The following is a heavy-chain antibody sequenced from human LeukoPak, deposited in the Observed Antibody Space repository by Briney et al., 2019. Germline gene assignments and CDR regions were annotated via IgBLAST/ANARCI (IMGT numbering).Heavy chain of an antibody. CDR3: AKNRDSSDYPRDFDY. D-gene: IGHD3-22*01. V-gene: IGHV3-30*02. CDR2: IRHDGSYQ. J-gene: IGHJ4*02. CDR1: SFTFSSYG. Sequence: QPGGSLRLSCAASSFTFSSYGMHWVRQPPGKGLEWVAFIRHDGSYQQYADSVKGRFTVSRDNSKDTVYLQMNSLRTEDTAVYYCAKNRDSSDYPRDFDYWGQGSLVTVSS.